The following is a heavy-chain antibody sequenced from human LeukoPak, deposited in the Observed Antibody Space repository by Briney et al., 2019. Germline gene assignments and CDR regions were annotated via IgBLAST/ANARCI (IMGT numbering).Heavy chain of an antibody. CDR2: ISTTGGST. V-gene: IGHV3-64D*06. CDR3: ERKGSGYYLDC. CDR1: GFTFSSYA. D-gene: IGHD6-19*01. J-gene: IGHJ4*02. Sequence: GGSLRLSCSASGFTFSSYAMHWVRQAPGKGPEYVSAISTTGGSTYYTDSAKGRFTMSRDNSKNTLHLQMTRLRGDDTALYYCERKGSGYYLDCWRQGSLVTVSS.